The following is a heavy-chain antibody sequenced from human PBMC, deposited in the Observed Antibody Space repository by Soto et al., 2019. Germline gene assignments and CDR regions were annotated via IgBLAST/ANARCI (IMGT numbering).Heavy chain of an antibody. CDR3: ARTYDSNGYATEFDS. Sequence: QVVLQESGPGLVKPSETLSLTCSVSGRSITSYYWSWVRQPPGKGLEWIGYIYDNGITSQNPSLKCRVTMSADTSHNQFSLKLTSVTGADTAVYYCARTYDSNGYATEFDSWRQGILVTVTS. J-gene: IGHJ4*02. CDR1: GRSITSYY. CDR2: IYDNGIT. V-gene: IGHV4-59*12. D-gene: IGHD3-22*01.